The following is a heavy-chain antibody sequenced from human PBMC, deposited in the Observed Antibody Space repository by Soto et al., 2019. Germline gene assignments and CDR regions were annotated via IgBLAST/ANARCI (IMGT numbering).Heavy chain of an antibody. CDR3: TRSAPATGYDS. CDR2: ISTSSSTT. J-gene: IGHJ5*01. D-gene: IGHD5-12*01. Sequence: EVQLVESGGGLMQPGGSLRLSCAASGFSFSTYDMSWVRQAPGKGLEWVSYISTSSSTTFYADSVKGRFTISRDNARNSLYLQMNSLRFEDTAVYYCTRSAPATGYDSWGHGTLVTVSS. V-gene: IGHV3-48*01. CDR1: GFSFSTYD.